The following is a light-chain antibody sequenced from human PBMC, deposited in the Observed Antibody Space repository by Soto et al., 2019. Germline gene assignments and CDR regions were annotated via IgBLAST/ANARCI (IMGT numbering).Light chain of an antibody. CDR3: QQYNNRWT. J-gene: IGKJ1*01. CDR1: QSVSSN. V-gene: IGKV3-15*01. Sequence: EIVMTQSPATLSVSPGERATLSCRASQSVSSNLAWYQQKPGQAPRLLIYGASTRASDCPARFSGSGSGTEFTLTISSLQSEAFAVYYCQQYNNRWTFGQGTKVDIK. CDR2: GAS.